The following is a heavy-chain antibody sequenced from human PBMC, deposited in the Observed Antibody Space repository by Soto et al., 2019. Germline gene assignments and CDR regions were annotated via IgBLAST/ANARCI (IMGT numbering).Heavy chain of an antibody. V-gene: IGHV3-23*01. CDR1: GFTFSSYA. CDR2: ISGSGGST. CDR3: AKDGYSGSYYRVY. J-gene: IGHJ4*02. D-gene: IGHD1-26*01. Sequence: EVQLLESGGGLVQPGGSLRLSCAASGFTFSSYAMSWVRQAPGKGLEWVSGISGSGGSTYYADSVKGRFTISRDNSKNTLNLQMNSLRAEDTAVYYCAKDGYSGSYYRVYWGQGTLVTVSS.